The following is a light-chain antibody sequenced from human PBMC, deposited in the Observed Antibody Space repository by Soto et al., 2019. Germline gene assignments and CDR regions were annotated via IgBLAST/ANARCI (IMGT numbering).Light chain of an antibody. J-gene: IGKJ1*01. V-gene: IGKV3-20*01. CDR1: QSVSSSY. Sequence: EIVLRQSPGTLSLSPGERATLSFRTSQSVSSSYLAWYQQKPGQAPRLLIYGASSRATGIPDRFSGSGSGTDFTLTISRLEPVDFAVYYCQQYGSSPWTFGQGTKVDI. CDR3: QQYGSSPWT. CDR2: GAS.